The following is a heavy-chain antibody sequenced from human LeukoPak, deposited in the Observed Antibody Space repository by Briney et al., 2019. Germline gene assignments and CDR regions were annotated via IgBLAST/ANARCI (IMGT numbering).Heavy chain of an antibody. V-gene: IGHV3-23*01. J-gene: IGHJ6*02. CDR3: AKGNGDHYYYGMDV. CDR1: GFTFSSYA. Sequence: GGSLRLSCVVSGFTFSSYAMSWVRQAPGKGLEWVSAISGSGGSTYYADSVEGRFTISRDNSKNTLYMQMNSLRAEDTAVYYCAKGNGDHYYYGMDVWGQGTTVTVSS. CDR2: ISGSGGST. D-gene: IGHD4-17*01.